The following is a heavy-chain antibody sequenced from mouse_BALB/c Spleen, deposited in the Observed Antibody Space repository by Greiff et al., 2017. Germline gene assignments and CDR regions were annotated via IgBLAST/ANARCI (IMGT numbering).Heavy chain of an antibody. V-gene: IGHV2-2*02. J-gene: IGHJ2*01. D-gene: IGHD1-1*01. CDR2: IWSGGST. Sequence: VKLMESGPGLVQPSQSLSITCTVSGFSLTSYGVHWVRQSPGKGLEWLGVIWSGGSTDYNAAFISRLSISKDNSKSQVFFKMNSLQANDTAIYYCASSSGSYYFDYWGQGTTLTVSS. CDR1: GFSLTSYG. CDR3: ASSSGSYYFDY.